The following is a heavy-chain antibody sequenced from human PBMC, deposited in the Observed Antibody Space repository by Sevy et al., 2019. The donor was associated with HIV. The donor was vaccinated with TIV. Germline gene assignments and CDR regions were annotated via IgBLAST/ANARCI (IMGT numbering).Heavy chain of an antibody. CDR3: ARDSACSSTSCYGDFFAY. D-gene: IGHD2-2*01. Sequence: SETLSLTCTVSGGSISSGGYYWNWIRQHPGKGLEWIGYISFSGSTYYNPSLKSRVTISFDTSTNQFPLKLRSLTAADTAVYYCARDSACSSTSCYGDFFAYWGQGTLVTVSS. CDR1: GGSISSGGYY. CDR2: ISFSGST. V-gene: IGHV4-31*03. J-gene: IGHJ4*02.